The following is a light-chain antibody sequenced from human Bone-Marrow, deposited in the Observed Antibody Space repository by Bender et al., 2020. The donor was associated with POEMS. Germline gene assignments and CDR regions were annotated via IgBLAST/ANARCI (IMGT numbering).Light chain of an antibody. Sequence: QSVLTQPPSASGTPGQRLTISCSVSSSNIGAITVNWYQHLPATAPKPLIYSNNQRPSGVPDRFSGSKSGTSASLAISGLQSEDEADYHCAAWDDSLNGYVFGDGTKVTVL. CDR2: SNN. V-gene: IGLV1-44*01. CDR1: SSNIGAIT. J-gene: IGLJ1*01. CDR3: AAWDDSLNGYV.